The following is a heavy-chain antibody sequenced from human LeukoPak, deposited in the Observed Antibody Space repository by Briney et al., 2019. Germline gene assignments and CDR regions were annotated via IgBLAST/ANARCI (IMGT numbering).Heavy chain of an antibody. CDR3: ASGVGAMIGHGLDV. Sequence: PGGSLRLSCAASGFTFSSYDMHWVRQVAGKGLEWVAGIGPGGDTHYPGSVKGRFTISRENAKKSLYLQMNSLGAGDTAVDYCASGVGAMIGHGLDVWGQGTTVTVSS. CDR2: IGPGGDT. D-gene: IGHD1-26*01. J-gene: IGHJ6*02. CDR1: GFTFSSYD. V-gene: IGHV3-13*04.